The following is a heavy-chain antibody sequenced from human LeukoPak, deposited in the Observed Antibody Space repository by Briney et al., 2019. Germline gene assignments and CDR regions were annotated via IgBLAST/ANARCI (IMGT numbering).Heavy chain of an antibody. Sequence: SETLSLTCTISGGSISSYYWSWIRQPPGKRLEWIGYIYYSGSTNYNPSLQSRVTISVNTSKNQFSLKLSSVTAADTAVYYCARHGASNGYLDYWGKGTLVTVSS. V-gene: IGHV4-59*08. CDR1: GGSISSYY. CDR2: IYYSGST. CDR3: ARHGASNGYLDY. J-gene: IGHJ4*02. D-gene: IGHD3-16*02.